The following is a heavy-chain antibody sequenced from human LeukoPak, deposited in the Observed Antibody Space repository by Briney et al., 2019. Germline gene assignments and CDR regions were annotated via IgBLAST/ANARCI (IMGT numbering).Heavy chain of an antibody. D-gene: IGHD4-17*01. CDR1: GFTFSNYA. J-gene: IGHJ6*02. CDR2: STGSGRTT. Sequence: GGSLRLSCAASGFTFSNYAMTWVRQAPGRGLEWVSASTGSGRTTYYADPVMGRFTISRDNSKNTLYLQMNSLRAEDTAVYYCAKLQSDGLRTYYGMDVWGQGTTVTVSS. V-gene: IGHV3-23*01. CDR3: AKLQSDGLRTYYGMDV.